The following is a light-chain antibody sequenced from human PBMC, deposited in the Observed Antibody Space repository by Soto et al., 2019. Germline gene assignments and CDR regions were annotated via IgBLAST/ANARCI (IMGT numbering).Light chain of an antibody. Sequence: QSALTQPASVSGSPGQSITISCTGTSSDVGGYNYVSWYQQHPGKAPKLMIYEVSNRPSGVSNRFSGSKSGNTASLTISGLQAEDEADYYCSSYTRRSTRVFGGGTKLTAL. CDR3: SSYTRRSTRV. CDR1: SSDVGGYNY. V-gene: IGLV2-14*01. J-gene: IGLJ3*02. CDR2: EVS.